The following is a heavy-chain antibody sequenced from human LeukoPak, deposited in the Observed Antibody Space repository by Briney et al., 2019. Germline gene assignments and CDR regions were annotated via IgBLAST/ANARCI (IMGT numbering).Heavy chain of an antibody. V-gene: IGHV1-18*01. Sequence: ASVKVSCKASGYTFTTYGISWVRQAPGQGLEWMGWISAYNGNTKYAQKFQGRVTMTTDTSTSTAYMELRSPRSDDTAVYYCARDQTQIWFGEGLWYFDYWGQGTLVTVSS. CDR2: ISAYNGNT. CDR1: GYTFTTYG. D-gene: IGHD3-10*01. CDR3: ARDQTQIWFGEGLWYFDY. J-gene: IGHJ4*02.